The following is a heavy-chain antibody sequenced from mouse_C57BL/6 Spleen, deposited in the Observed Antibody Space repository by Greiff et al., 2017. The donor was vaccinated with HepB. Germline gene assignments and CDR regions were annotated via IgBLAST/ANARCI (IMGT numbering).Heavy chain of an antibody. CDR3: GRQSNYHPYYIDY. CDR2: ISSGGSYT. D-gene: IGHD2-5*01. CDR1: GFSFSSYG. J-gene: IGHJ2*01. Sequence: DVMLVESGGDLVKPGGSLKLSCAASGFSFSSYGMSWVRQTPDKRLEWVATISSGGSYTYYPDSVKGRFTISRDNAKNTLYLQISSLKSEDTAMYYCGRQSNYHPYYIDYWGQGTTLTVSS. V-gene: IGHV5-6*02.